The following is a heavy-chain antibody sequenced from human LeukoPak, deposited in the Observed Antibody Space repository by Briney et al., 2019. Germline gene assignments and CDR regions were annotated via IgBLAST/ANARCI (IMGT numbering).Heavy chain of an antibody. CDR3: AREITTNGGRYFDY. D-gene: IGHD7-27*01. Sequence: PGVSLTLSCAASGFTFSNYWRHWVRQVPGKGRVWVSRINIDGSSTNYADYVKGRFTMSRDNAKNTLYLQMSSLRAEDTGVYYCAREITTNGGRYFDYWGQGTLVTVSS. CDR2: INIDGSST. V-gene: IGHV3-74*01. J-gene: IGHJ4*02. CDR1: GFTFSNYW.